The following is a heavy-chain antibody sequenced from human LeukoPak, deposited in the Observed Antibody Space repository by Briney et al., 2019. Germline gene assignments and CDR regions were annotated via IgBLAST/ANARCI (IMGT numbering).Heavy chain of an antibody. D-gene: IGHD5-24*01. CDR1: GFTFSGFS. CDR2: IRNKANNYAT. Sequence: AGGSLRLSCAASGFTFSGFSLHWVRQASGKGLEWVGRIRNKANNYATTYAASVRGRFTISRDDSKNTAYLQMNSLKTEDTALYYCATSSTAYNDHWGQGTLVTVSS. CDR3: ATSSTAYNDH. J-gene: IGHJ4*02. V-gene: IGHV3-73*01.